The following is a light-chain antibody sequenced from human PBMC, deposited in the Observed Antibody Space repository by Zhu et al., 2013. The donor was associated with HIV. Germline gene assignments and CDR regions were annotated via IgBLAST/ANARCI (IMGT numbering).Light chain of an antibody. CDR3: QQLGKSPVT. V-gene: IGKV3-20*01. Sequence: ETVLTQSPATLSLSPGERATLSCRASQSVNGALAWYQHKPGQAPILLIYSASTRATGIPDRFSGSGSGTDFTLTITRLEPEDFAVYYCQQLGKSPVTFGQGTRLEIK. CDR1: QSVNGA. CDR2: SAS. J-gene: IGKJ5*01.